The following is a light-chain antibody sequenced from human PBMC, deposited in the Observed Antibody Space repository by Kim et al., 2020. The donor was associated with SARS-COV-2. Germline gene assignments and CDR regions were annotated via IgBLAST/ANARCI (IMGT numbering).Light chain of an antibody. J-gene: IGKJ1*01. CDR3: QQSFSLPWT. CDR1: REICSH. Sequence: SSVGDRLTITRRASREICSHLLWYQHKLGSAPRLLVYSTSTLPPWLASRFSGSRSAADFSLTILSLQPDDSATYYCQQSFSLPWTFGQGTKVDIK. V-gene: IGKV1-39*01. CDR2: STS.